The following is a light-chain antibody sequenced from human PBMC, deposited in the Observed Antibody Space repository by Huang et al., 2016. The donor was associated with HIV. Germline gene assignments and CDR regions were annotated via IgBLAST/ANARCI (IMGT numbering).Light chain of an antibody. CDR1: QSLVHSDGNSY. CDR2: KVS. CDR3: NQGIHWPLT. J-gene: IGKJ4*01. V-gene: IGKV2-30*02. Sequence: DVGMTQSQLSLPVTLGQPASIPCRSSQSLVHSDGNSYLNWLQQRPGQSPMCRIDKVSDRDSGVPDSFIGRGSGTDFTLKISRVKAEDLGVYYCNQGIHWPLTFGGGTNVDIK.